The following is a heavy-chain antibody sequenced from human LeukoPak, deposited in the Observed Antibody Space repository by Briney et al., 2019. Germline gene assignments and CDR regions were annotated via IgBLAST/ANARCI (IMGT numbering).Heavy chain of an antibody. CDR2: VSWNIGSI. CDR3: AKGITIFGVVIGLLEY. D-gene: IGHD3-3*01. CDR1: GFTFDDYA. Sequence: GGSLRLSCAASGFTFDDYATESVRQAPGNGLGLVSGVSWNIGSIGYAASVKGRFTISRDNAKNSLYLQMNSLRAEDTALYYCAKGITIFGVVIGLLEYWGQGTLVTVSS. V-gene: IGHV3-9*01. J-gene: IGHJ4*02.